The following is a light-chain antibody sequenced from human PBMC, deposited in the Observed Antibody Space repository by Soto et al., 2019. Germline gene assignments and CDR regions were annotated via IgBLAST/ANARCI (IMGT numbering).Light chain of an antibody. CDR1: QGIYTW. V-gene: IGKV1D-16*01. CDR3: QQYHSYPIT. J-gene: IGKJ5*01. CDR2: DAS. Sequence: IQMAQSPSSLSASVGDRVTITCRASQGIYTWLAWFQQKPEKAPETLIYDASSLQSGVSSRFSGSGSGTDFTLTISSLQPEDFATYYCQQYHSYPITFGQGTRLEIK.